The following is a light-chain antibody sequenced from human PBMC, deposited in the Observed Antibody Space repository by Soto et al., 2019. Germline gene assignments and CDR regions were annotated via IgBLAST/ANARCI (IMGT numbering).Light chain of an antibody. CDR2: VAS. Sequence: EIVLTQSPGTLSLSPGERATLSCRASQSVSSNYLAWYQQRPGQAPRLLIFVASNRATGIPDKFSGSGSGTDFTLTISRLEPEDFAVYCCQLYGTSPPGYTFGQGTRLEIK. CDR1: QSVSSNY. V-gene: IGKV3-20*01. J-gene: IGKJ2*01. CDR3: QLYGTSPPGYT.